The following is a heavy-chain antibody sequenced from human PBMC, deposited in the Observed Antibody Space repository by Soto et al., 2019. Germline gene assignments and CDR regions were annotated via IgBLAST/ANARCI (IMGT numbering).Heavy chain of an antibody. CDR3: AKFRGCSSTSCPRHYYYYYGMDV. V-gene: IGHV3-23*01. Sequence: GGSLRLSCAASGFTFSDYYMSWIRQAPGKGLEWVSYISTVGGSTYYADSVKGRFTISRDNSKNTLYLQMNSLRAEDTAVYYCAKFRGCSSTSCPRHYYYYYGMDVWGQGTTVTVSS. CDR1: GFTFSDYY. D-gene: IGHD2-2*01. J-gene: IGHJ6*02. CDR2: ISTVGGST.